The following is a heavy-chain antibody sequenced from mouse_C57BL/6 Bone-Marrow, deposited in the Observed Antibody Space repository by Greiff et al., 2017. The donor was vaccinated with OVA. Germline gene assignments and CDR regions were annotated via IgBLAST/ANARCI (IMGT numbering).Heavy chain of an antibody. CDR1: GYTFTSYT. CDR3: ARVGWLGDY. CDR2: INPSSGYT. J-gene: IGHJ2*01. V-gene: IGHV1-4*01. D-gene: IGHD2-3*01. Sequence: QVHVKQSGAELARPGASVKMSCKASGYTFTSYTMHWVKQRPGQGLEWIGYINPSSGYTKYNQKFKDKATLTADKSSSTAYMQLSSLTSEDSAVYYCARVGWLGDYWGQGTTLTVSS.